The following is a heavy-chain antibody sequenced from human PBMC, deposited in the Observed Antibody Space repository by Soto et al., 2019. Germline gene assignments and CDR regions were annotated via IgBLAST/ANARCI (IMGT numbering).Heavy chain of an antibody. V-gene: IGHV3-15*01. CDR3: TTDPCNGGSCYPGYDYYGMDV. CDR2: ILSKTDGETT. J-gene: IGHJ6*02. CDR1: GFTFTDAW. D-gene: IGHD2-15*01. Sequence: GSLRLSCAASGFTFTDAWVSWVRQAPGKGLEWVGRILSKTDGETTDYAAPVKGRFTISRDDSKNMLYLQMNSLKTEDTGVYYCTTDPCNGGSCYPGYDYYGMDVWGQGTTVTVSS.